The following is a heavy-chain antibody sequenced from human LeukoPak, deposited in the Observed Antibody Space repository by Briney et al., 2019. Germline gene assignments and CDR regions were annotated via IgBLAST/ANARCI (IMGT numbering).Heavy chain of an antibody. CDR2: ISWNSGSI. CDR3: AKGGLDDAFDI. CDR1: GFTFDDYA. J-gene: IGHJ3*02. Sequence: PGRSLRPSCAASGFTFDDYAMHWVRQAPGKGLEWVSGISWNSGSIGYADSVKGRFTISRDNAKNSLYLQMNSLRAEDMALYYCAKGGLDDAFDIWGQGTMVTVSS. V-gene: IGHV3-9*03. D-gene: IGHD3-16*01.